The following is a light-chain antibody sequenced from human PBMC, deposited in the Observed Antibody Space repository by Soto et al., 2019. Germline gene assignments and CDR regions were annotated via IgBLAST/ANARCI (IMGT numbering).Light chain of an antibody. CDR1: ESVSSAY. CDR2: AAS. CDR3: QQYGRSSTWT. V-gene: IGKV3-20*01. J-gene: IGKJ1*01. Sequence: EIVLTQSPGTLSLSPGERATLSCRASESVSSAYLAWYQHKPGQPPTLLIYAASSRVTGIPDRFSGSGCGRDLEITNSRLEPEDFSGDYCQQYGRSSTWTFGEETKLEIK.